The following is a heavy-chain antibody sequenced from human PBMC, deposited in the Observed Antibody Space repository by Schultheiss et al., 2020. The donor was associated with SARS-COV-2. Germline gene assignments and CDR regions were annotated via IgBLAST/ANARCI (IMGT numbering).Heavy chain of an antibody. CDR1: SYNFNRNV. J-gene: IGHJ6*03. CDR2: INIYIGNP. V-gene: IGHV1-18*04. CDR3: ARGGGITIFGVAPINNYYYYYYMDV. D-gene: IGHD3-3*01. Sequence: ASVKVSCKASSYNFNRNVIRWVRQAPGQGLEWKGWINIYIGNPRHAQSLQGRLTMTTDTSTNVVFRDLRSLRSDDTAVYYCARGGGITIFGVAPINNYYYYYYMDVWGKGTPVTVSS.